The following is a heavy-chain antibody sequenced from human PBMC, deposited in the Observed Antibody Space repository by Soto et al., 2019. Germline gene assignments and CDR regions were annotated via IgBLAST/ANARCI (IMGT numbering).Heavy chain of an antibody. CDR2: IHNDGSTT. V-gene: IGHV3-74*01. Sequence: WGSRTVDRAASGEWISRWSMHRVRQAPGKGLMWVSRIHNDGSTTRYADSVKGRFTISRDNAKNTLYLQMSSLRVEDTAVYYCARDNWNSYWGQGTLVTVSS. CDR1: GEWISRWS. J-gene: IGHJ4*01. D-gene: IGHD1-7*01. CDR3: ARDNWNSY.